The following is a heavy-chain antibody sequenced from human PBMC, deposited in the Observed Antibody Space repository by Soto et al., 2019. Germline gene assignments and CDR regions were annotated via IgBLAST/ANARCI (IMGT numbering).Heavy chain of an antibody. CDR3: ATSTIDTSTWKQYFYGMDV. Sequence: ASVQVSCKASDDTFTRYVIHWVRQAPGQRLEWMGWINAGNGNTKYSQNFQGRVTITRDASASTAYMELSSLRSQDTAVYYCATSTIDTSTWKQYFYGMDVWGQGSTVAVSS. V-gene: IGHV1-3*01. J-gene: IGHJ6*02. CDR2: INAGNGNT. D-gene: IGHD1-1*01. CDR1: DDTFTRYV.